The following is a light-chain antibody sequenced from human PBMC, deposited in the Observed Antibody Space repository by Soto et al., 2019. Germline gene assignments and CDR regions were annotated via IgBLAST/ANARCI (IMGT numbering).Light chain of an antibody. V-gene: IGLV1-40*01. CDR1: SSNIGADYD. J-gene: IGLJ1*01. CDR2: GNN. CDR3: QSYDSSLSGCV. Sequence: QPVLTQPPSVSGAPGQRVTISCTGSSSNIGADYDVHWYQQLPGTAPKLLISGNNIRPSGVPDRFSGSKSGTSASLAIAGLQAEDEADYYCQSYDSSLSGCVFGTGTKLTVL.